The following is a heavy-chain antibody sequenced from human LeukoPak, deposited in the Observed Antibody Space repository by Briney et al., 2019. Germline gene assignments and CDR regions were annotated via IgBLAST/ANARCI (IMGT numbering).Heavy chain of an antibody. CDR3: ARIIAAAVFDY. V-gene: IGHV3-30-3*01. CDR2: ISYDGSNK. CDR1: GFTFSSYA. Sequence: GGSLRLSCAASGFTFSSYAMHWVRQAPGKGLEWVAVISYDGSNKYYADSVKGRFTISRDNSKNTLYLQMNSLRAEDTAVYYCARIIAAAVFDYWGQGTLVTVSS. D-gene: IGHD6-13*01. J-gene: IGHJ4*02.